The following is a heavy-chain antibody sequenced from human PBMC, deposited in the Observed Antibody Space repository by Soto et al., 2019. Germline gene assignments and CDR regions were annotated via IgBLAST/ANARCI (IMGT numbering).Heavy chain of an antibody. V-gene: IGHV3-23*01. J-gene: IGHJ2*01. CDR3: AITPNCGRDCSADSYWFFDL. D-gene: IGHD2-21*02. CDR1: GLTFSNYA. Sequence: EVQLLESGGNLVQPGGSLSLSCAASGLTFSNYAMSWVRQAPGKGLEWVSAISGGGLSTYYADSVKGRFTSSRDNSRNTLFLQMSALRAEDTAVYYCAITPNCGRDCSADSYWFFDLWGRGTLVTVSS. CDR2: ISGGGLST.